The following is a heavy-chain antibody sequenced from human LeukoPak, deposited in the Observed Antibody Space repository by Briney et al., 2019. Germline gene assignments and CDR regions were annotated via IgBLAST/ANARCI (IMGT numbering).Heavy chain of an antibody. J-gene: IGHJ4*02. CDR2: INHSGST. V-gene: IGHV4-34*01. D-gene: IGHD6-6*01. CDR1: GGSFSGYY. CDR3: ARVIGSSDLIDY. Sequence: SETLSLTCAVYGGSFSGYYWSWIRQPPGKGLEWIGEINHSGSTNYNPSLKSRVTISVDTSKNQFPLKLSSVIAADTAVYYCARVIGSSDLIDYWGQGTLVTVSS.